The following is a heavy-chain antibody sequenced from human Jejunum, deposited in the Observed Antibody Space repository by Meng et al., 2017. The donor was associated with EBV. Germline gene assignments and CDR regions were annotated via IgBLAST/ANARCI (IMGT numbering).Heavy chain of an antibody. J-gene: IGHJ5*02. V-gene: IGHV7-4-1*02. CDR1: GYTFTSSG. CDR2: INTNTGYP. CDR3: ARVRPGGGWFDP. Sequence: QVQLVRSGAEFKKPGASVKVSCKASGYTFTSSGINWVRQATGQGLEWMGWINTNTGYPTYAQDFTGRFVFFLDTSVSTAYLQITSLSTEDNAVYYCARVRPGGGWFDPWGQGTLVTVSS. D-gene: IGHD2-8*02.